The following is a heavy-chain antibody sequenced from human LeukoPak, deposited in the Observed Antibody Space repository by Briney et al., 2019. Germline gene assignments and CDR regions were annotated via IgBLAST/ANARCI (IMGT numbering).Heavy chain of an antibody. D-gene: IGHD1-26*01. CDR1: GFAFSSFW. Sequence: GGSLRLSCATSGFAFSSFWMYWVRQVPGKGLVWVSRINGDGKNTTYADSVKGRFTISRDNAKNTLYLQMNSLRAEDTAVYYCAKSRALGATKESPFDYWTQGTLVTVSS. J-gene: IGHJ4*02. CDR2: INGDGKNT. CDR3: AKSRALGATKESPFDY. V-gene: IGHV3-74*01.